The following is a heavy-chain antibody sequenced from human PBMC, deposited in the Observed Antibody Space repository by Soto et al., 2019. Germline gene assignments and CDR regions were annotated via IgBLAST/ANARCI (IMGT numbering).Heavy chain of an antibody. D-gene: IGHD1-26*01. CDR3: ARERKWEPLPY. V-gene: IGHV1-18*01. CDR2: INVNTGHT. Sequence: QVQLVQSGAEVREPGASVKVSCKTSGYTFSRYGITWVRQAPGQGLEWMGWINVNTGHTLSAMKLEDRITISTDTSTSTAYMQLRSLKSDDTAVYYCARERKWEPLPYWGQGTLVTVSS. CDR1: GYTFSRYG. J-gene: IGHJ4*02.